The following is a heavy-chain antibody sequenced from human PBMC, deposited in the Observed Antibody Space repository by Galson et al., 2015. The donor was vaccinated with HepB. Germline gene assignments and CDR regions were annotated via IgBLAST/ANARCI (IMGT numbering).Heavy chain of an antibody. Sequence: SLRLSCAASGFTFTTYAMSWVRQAPGKGLEWVSQISDNGVGTFYADSVKGRFTISRDNSKNTLYLQMNSLRPEDTAVYFCGKDRIAVTGRGTDYWGQGTLVTVSS. CDR1: GFTFTTYA. CDR3: GKDRIAVTGRGTDY. CDR2: ISDNGVGT. D-gene: IGHD6-19*01. J-gene: IGHJ4*02. V-gene: IGHV3-23*01.